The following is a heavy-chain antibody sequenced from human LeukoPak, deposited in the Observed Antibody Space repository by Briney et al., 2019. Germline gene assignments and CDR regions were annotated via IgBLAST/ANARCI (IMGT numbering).Heavy chain of an antibody. CDR3: ASIAVAGYYYYGMDV. CDR1: GGSISSYY. J-gene: IGHJ6*02. CDR2: IYTSGST. D-gene: IGHD6-19*01. Sequence: SETLSLTCTVSGGSISSYYWSWIRQPAGKGLEWIGRIYTSGSTNYNPSLKSRVTMSVDTSRNQFSLKLSSVTAADTAVYYCASIAVAGYYYYGMDVWGQGTTVTVSS. V-gene: IGHV4-4*07.